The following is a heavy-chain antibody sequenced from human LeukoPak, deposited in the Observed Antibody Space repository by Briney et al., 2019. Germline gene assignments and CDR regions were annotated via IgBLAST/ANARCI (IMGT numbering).Heavy chain of an antibody. CDR2: IYYSGST. CDR1: GGSISSYY. D-gene: IGHD6-19*01. J-gene: IGHJ4*02. V-gene: IGHV4-59*12. CDR3: ARVDSSGWWNDY. Sequence: PSETLSLTCTVSGGSISSYYWSWIRQPPGKGLEWIGYIYYSGSTNYNPSLKSRVTISVDRSKNQFSLKLSSVTAADTAVHYCARVDSSGWWNDYWGQGTLVTVSS.